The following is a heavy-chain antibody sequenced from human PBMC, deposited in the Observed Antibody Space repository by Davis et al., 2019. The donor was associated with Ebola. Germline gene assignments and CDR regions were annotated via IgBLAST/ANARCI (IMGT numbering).Heavy chain of an antibody. D-gene: IGHD5-12*01. J-gene: IGHJ3*02. CDR1: GYTFTDYY. Sequence: AASVKVSCKASGYTFTDYYMHWVRQAPGQGLEWTGMINPNDGRTIYAQKFQGRVTVTRDTSTTTVYMDLSSLRSGDTALYYCSTPGGQDSGYEVFDIWGQGTMVTVSS. V-gene: IGHV1-46*01. CDR2: INPNDGRT. CDR3: STPGGQDSGYEVFDI.